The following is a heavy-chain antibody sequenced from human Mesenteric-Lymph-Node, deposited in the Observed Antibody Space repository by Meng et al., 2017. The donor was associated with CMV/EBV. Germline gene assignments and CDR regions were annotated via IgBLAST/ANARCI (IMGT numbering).Heavy chain of an antibody. D-gene: IGHD5-18*01. CDR3: AKNWDAGYTYGYSADY. J-gene: IGHJ4*02. CDR2: IWYDGSNK. V-gene: IGHV3-33*06. CDR1: GFTLTSYE. Sequence: GESLKISCVVSGFTLTSYEMNWVRQAPGKGLEWVAVIWYDGSNKYYADSVKGRFTVSRDNSKNTLYLQMNSLRADDTAVYYCAKNWDAGYTYGYSADYWGQGTLVTVSS.